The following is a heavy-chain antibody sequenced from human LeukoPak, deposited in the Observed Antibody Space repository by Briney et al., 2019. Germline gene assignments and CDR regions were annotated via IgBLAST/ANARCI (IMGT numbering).Heavy chain of an antibody. D-gene: IGHD6-13*01. V-gene: IGHV1-46*01. Sequence: ASVKVSCKASGYTFTGYYMHWVRQAPGQGLEWMGIINPSGGSTSYAQKFRGRVTMTRDMSTSTVYMELSSLRSEDTAVYYCARDSSSSWYNYYYYMDVWGKGTTVTVSS. CDR2: INPSGGST. J-gene: IGHJ6*03. CDR3: ARDSSSSWYNYYYYMDV. CDR1: GYTFTGYY.